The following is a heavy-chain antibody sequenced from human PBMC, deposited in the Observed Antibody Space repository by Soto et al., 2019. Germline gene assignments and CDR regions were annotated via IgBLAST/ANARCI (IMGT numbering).Heavy chain of an antibody. CDR2: ISGSGGST. Sequence: GGSLRLSCAASGFTFSSYAMSWVRQAPGKGLEWVSAISGSGGSTYYADSVKGRFTISRDNSKNTLYLQMNSLRAEDTAVYYCAKDREKRDILTGYYSGRFDYWGQGTLVTVSS. CDR1: GFTFSSYA. D-gene: IGHD3-9*01. CDR3: AKDREKRDILTGYYSGRFDY. V-gene: IGHV3-23*01. J-gene: IGHJ4*02.